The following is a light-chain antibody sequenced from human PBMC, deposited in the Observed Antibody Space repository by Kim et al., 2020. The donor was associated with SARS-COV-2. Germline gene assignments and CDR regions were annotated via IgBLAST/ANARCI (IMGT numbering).Light chain of an antibody. CDR1: QSLLHSNGYNY. J-gene: IGKJ5*01. CDR2: LGS. V-gene: IGKV2-28*01. Sequence: DIVMTQSPLSLPVTPGEPASISCRSSQSLLHSNGYNYLDWYLQKPGQSPQLLIYLGSNRASGVPDRFSGSGSGTDFTLKISRVEAEDVWVYYCMQALQTPITFVQGTRLEIK. CDR3: MQALQTPIT.